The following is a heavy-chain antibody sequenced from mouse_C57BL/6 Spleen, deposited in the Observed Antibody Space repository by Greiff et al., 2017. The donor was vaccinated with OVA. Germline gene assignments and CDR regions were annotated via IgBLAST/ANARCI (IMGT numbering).Heavy chain of an antibody. D-gene: IGHD2-4*01. CDR1: GFTFSDYG. CDR2: ISSGSSTI. Sequence: EVQVVESGGGLVKPGGSLKLSCAASGFTFSDYGMHWVRKAPEKGLEWVAYISSGSSTIYYADTVKGRFTISRDNAKNTLFLQMTSLRSEDTAMYYCARPLYDYDGGFAYWGQGTLVTVSA. J-gene: IGHJ3*01. V-gene: IGHV5-17*01. CDR3: ARPLYDYDGGFAY.